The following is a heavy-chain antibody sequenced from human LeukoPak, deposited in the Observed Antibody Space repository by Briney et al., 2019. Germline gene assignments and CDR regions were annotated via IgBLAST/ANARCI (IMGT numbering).Heavy chain of an antibody. CDR2: IEPKSGVT. D-gene: IGHD3-22*01. J-gene: IGHJ4*02. CDR3: ATENYYDGSGFSKAFDY. CDR1: GYSFSGKF. Sequence: ASVKVSYKTSGYSFSGKFLHWLRQAPGHGLQYMGGIEPKSGVTVYAPNFRGRVTVTSDTSVSTGYLELRGLRYDDTAVYYCATENYYDGSGFSKAFDYWGQGTLVTVSS. V-gene: IGHV1-2*02.